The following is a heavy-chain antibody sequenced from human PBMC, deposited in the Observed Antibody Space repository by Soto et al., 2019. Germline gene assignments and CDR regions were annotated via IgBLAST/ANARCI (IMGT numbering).Heavy chain of an antibody. D-gene: IGHD1-26*01. CDR3: ARTVVGVTADY. V-gene: IGHV4-61*01. Sequence: SATLSLTCTVSGDSVSSDNYSWTWIRQPPGKGLEWIAYISYTGDTNYNPSLRSRVTISVEPSTNQFSMKLTSVTAADTVVYFGARTVVGVTADYWGQGTLVTVSS. CDR2: ISYTGDT. J-gene: IGHJ4*02. CDR1: GDSVSSDNYS.